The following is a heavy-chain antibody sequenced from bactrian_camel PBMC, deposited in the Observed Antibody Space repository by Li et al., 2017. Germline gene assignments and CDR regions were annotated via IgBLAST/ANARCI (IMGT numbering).Heavy chain of an antibody. V-gene: IGHV3S53*01. D-gene: IGHD6*01. J-gene: IGHJ4*01. CDR3: AEGRGSRGEHCYSLNY. CDR1: GYSYSNYC. CDR2: IDSDGST. Sequence: VQLVESGGGSVQAGGSLRLSCATSGYSYSNYCRAWFRLAPGREREGVAAIDSDGSTSYANSVKGRFTISRVSAKNTVYLQMNNLQPEDTATYYCAEGRGSRGEHCYSLNYWGQGTQVTVSS.